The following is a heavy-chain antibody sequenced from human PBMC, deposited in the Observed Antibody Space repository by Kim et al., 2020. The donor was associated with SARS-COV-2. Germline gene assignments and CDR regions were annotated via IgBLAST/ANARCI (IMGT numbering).Heavy chain of an antibody. CDR2: VYYDGNT. J-gene: IGHJ4*02. V-gene: IGHV4-39*01. CDR1: GGPISSSRHY. Sequence: SETLSLTCVVSGGPISSSRHYWGWIRLPPGKGLEWTGAVYYDGNTFYNPSLKSRVTISVTTARNEFSLRLSSVTVADTAVYYWSSRTSCSWAQFAFWGRG. D-gene: IGHD6-13*01. CDR3: SSRTSCSWAQFAF.